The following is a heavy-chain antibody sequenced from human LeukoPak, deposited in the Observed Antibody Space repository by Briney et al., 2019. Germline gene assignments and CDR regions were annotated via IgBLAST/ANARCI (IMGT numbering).Heavy chain of an antibody. V-gene: IGHV4-38-2*01. CDR3: ARAGQTYSSSSLHSDY. J-gene: IGHJ4*02. D-gene: IGHD6-6*01. Sequence: SETLSLTCAVSGYSISSSYYWGWIRQPPGKGLEWIGSIYHSGSSYYNPSLKSRVSISVDTSKNQFSLKLSSVTAADTAVFYCARAGQTYSSSSLHSDYWGQGTLVTVSS. CDR2: IYHSGSS. CDR1: GYSISSSYY.